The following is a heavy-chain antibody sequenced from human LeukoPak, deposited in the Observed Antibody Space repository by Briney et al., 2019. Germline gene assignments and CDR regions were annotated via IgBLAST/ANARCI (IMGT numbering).Heavy chain of an antibody. J-gene: IGHJ4*02. Sequence: SETLSLTCAVSGGSICSGGYSWSWIRQPPGKGLEWIGYIYHSGSTYYNPSLKSRVTISVDRSKNQFSLKLSSVTAADTAVYYCARSAGPNGELLDYWGQGTLVTVSS. D-gene: IGHD3-10*01. CDR3: ARSAGPNGELLDY. CDR2: IYHSGST. V-gene: IGHV4-30-2*01. CDR1: GGSICSGGYS.